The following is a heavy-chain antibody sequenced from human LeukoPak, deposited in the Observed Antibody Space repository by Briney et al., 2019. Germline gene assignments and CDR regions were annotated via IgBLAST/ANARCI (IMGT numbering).Heavy chain of an antibody. CDR3: ARTTVVKAFDY. CDR1: GFTVCSNY. J-gene: IGHJ4*02. CDR2: IYSGGST. D-gene: IGHD4-23*01. Sequence: GGSLRLSCAASGFTVCSNYMSWVRQAPGKGLEWVSVIYSGGSTYYADSVKGRFTISRDNSKNTLYLQMNSLRAEDTAVYYCARTTVVKAFDYWGQGTLVTVSS. V-gene: IGHV3-53*01.